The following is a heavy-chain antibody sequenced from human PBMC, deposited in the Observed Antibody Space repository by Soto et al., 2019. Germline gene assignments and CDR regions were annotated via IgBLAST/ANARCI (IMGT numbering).Heavy chain of an antibody. J-gene: IGHJ4*02. CDR2: INSDGSST. D-gene: IGHD2-15*01. CDR1: GFTFSSYW. Sequence: EVQLVESGGGLVQPGGSLRLSCAASGFTFSSYWMHWVRQAPGKGLVWVSRINSDGSSTRYADSVKGRFTISRGNAKNTLYLQMNSMRAEDTAVYYCARVGGSLIDYWGRGTLVTVSS. CDR3: ARVGGSLIDY. V-gene: IGHV3-74*01.